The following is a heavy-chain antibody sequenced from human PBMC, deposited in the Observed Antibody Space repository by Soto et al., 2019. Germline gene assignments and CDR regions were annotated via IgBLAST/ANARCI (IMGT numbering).Heavy chain of an antibody. J-gene: IGHJ4*02. Sequence: QVQLVQSGAEVKKPGSSVKVSCKASGGTFSSYSINWVRQAPGQGLEWMGESIPIFGTAKYAQKFQGRVTITADESTSTAYMELSRLRSEDTAVYYCARDGGRHSGGIDYWGQGTVVTASS. V-gene: IGHV1-69*01. CDR3: ARDGGRHSGGIDY. D-gene: IGHD1-26*01. CDR2: SIPIFGTA. CDR1: GGTFSSYS.